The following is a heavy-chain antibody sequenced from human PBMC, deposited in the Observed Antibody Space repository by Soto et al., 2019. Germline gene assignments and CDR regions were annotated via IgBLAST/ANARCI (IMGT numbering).Heavy chain of an antibody. D-gene: IGHD2-21*02. Sequence: PGGSLRLSCAASGFTYSTYTMHWVRQAPGKGLEWVAVISYDGNNKFYADSVKGRFTISRDSTKQTLYLQMNSLRPDDTAMYYCARVLVFYGGFDPWGQGTLVTRLL. CDR2: ISYDGNNK. J-gene: IGHJ5*02. V-gene: IGHV3-30-3*01. CDR1: GFTYSTYT. CDR3: ARVLVFYGGFDP.